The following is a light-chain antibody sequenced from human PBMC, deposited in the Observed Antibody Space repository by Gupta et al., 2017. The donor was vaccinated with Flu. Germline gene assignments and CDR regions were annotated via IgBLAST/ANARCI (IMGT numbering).Light chain of an antibody. V-gene: IGLV2-8*01. CDR3: SSYAGDPFV. CDR1: SGDIGAYDY. Sequence: QSALTQPPSASGSPGQSVTISCTGSSGDIGAYDYVSWYRQYPGEAPKLVIYEVHMRPSGVPDRFPGSKSGNTASLTISGLQDEDEGVYFCSSYAGDPFVFGSGTKVTVL. J-gene: IGLJ1*01. CDR2: EVH.